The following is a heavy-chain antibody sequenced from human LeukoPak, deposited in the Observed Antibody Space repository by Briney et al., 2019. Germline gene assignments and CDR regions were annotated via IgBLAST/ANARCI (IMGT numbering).Heavy chain of an antibody. V-gene: IGHV1-46*01. CDR2: INPSGGST. J-gene: IGHJ4*02. CDR1: GYTFTSYY. CDR3: ARDNYYGSGSYYTWLDY. D-gene: IGHD3-10*01. Sequence: ASVKVSCKASGYTFTSYYMHWVRQAPGQGLEWMGIINPSGGSTSYAQKFQGRVTMTRDTSTSTVYMELSSLRSEDTAVYYCARDNYYGSGSYYTWLDYWGQGTLVTVSS.